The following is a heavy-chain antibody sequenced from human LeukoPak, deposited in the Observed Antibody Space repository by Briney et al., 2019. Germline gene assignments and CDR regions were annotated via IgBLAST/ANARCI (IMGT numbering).Heavy chain of an antibody. J-gene: IGHJ1*01. CDR2: IASSGSTI. CDR3: ATSRGYFFRWFQH. Sequence: GGSLRLSCSASGFTFSNYEMNWVRQAPGKGLEWVSYIASSGSTIYYADSVKGRFTISRDNAKSSLYLEMNSLRADDTAVYYCATSRGYFFRWFQHWGQGTLVTVSS. CDR1: GFTFSNYE. V-gene: IGHV3-48*03. D-gene: IGHD3-22*01.